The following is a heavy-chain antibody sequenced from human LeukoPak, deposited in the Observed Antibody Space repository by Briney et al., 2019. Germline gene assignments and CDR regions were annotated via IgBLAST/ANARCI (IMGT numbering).Heavy chain of an antibody. CDR2: IYYSGST. CDR1: GGSISSHY. Sequence: PSETLSLTCTVSGGSISSHYWSWIRQPPGEGLEWIGYIYYSGSTNYNPSLKSRVTISVDTSKNQFSLKLSSVTAADTAVYYCARALTEHYGSGSYPLDYWGQGTLVTVSS. D-gene: IGHD3-10*01. V-gene: IGHV4-59*11. CDR3: ARALTEHYGSGSYPLDY. J-gene: IGHJ4*02.